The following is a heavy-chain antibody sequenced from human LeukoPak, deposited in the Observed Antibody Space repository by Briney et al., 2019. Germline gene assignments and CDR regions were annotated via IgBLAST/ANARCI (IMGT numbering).Heavy chain of an antibody. CDR1: GYSSSIDYY. Sequence: PSETLSLTCTVSGYSSSIDYYWGWIRQSPGKGLEWIGSIHRSGSTYYNPSLKSRVTISVDTSENQFSLKLSSVTAADTAVYYCARDDFLQYFDYWGQGTLVTVSS. J-gene: IGHJ4*02. V-gene: IGHV4-38-2*02. CDR2: IHRSGST. D-gene: IGHD3/OR15-3a*01. CDR3: ARDDFLQYFDY.